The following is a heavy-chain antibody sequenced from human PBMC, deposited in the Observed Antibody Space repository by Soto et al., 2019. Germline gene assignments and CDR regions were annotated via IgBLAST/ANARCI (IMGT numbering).Heavy chain of an antibody. CDR2: ISSGDDT. Sequence: LSLSCAASGFIVSSSYMSWVRQAPGKGLEWVSVISSGDDTYYADSMRGRFTISRDNSKNEVYLQMDNLRAEDTAVYYCARNSSPGGMDVWGQGTTVTVSS. J-gene: IGHJ6*02. V-gene: IGHV3-53*01. CDR1: GFIVSSSY. CDR3: ARNSSPGGMDV. D-gene: IGHD6-13*01.